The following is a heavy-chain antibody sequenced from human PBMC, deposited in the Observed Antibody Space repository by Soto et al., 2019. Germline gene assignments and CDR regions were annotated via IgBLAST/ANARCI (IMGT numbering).Heavy chain of an antibody. V-gene: IGHV3-23*01. Sequence: GGSLRLSCAASGFTFSIYAMNWFRQAPGKGLEWVSTISGSGGSPYSADSVKGRFTISRDNSKNTLYLQMNSLRAEDTAIYYCAKEGTSGWYYFAYWGRGTLVTVPS. CDR2: ISGSGGSP. J-gene: IGHJ4*02. CDR3: AKEGTSGWYYFAY. D-gene: IGHD6-19*01. CDR1: GFTFSIYA.